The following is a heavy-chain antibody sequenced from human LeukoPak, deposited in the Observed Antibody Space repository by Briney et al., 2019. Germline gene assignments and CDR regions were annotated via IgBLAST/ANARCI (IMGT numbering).Heavy chain of an antibody. CDR1: GFTVSSNY. Sequence: GGSLRLSCAASGFTVSSNYMSWVRQAPGKGLEWVSIIYSGGSTYYADSVKGRFTISRDNSKNTLCLQMNSLRAEDTALYYCAKDIGEQLPHYFDYWGQGTLVTVSS. CDR2: IYSGGST. CDR3: AKDIGEQLPHYFDY. V-gene: IGHV3-53*05. D-gene: IGHD6-13*01. J-gene: IGHJ4*02.